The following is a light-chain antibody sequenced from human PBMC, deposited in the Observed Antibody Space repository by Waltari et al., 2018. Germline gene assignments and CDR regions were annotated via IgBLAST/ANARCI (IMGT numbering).Light chain of an antibody. Sequence: QSALTQPASVSGSPGQSITISCTGTSSDVGGYDYVSWYQQHPGKAPRLLIYEVNNRPSWVSTRFSASKSGNTASLTISGLQTADEADYYCSSFSGSSNPVVFGRGTKLTVL. V-gene: IGLV2-14*01. CDR1: SSDVGGYDY. J-gene: IGLJ2*01. CDR3: SSFSGSSNPVV. CDR2: EVN.